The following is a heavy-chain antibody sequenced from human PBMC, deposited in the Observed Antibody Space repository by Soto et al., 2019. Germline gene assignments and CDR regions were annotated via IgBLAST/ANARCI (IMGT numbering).Heavy chain of an antibody. CDR2: IVVGSGNT. D-gene: IGHD3-9*01. CDR1: GFTFTSSA. Sequence: GASVKVSCKASGFTFTSSAMQWVRQARGQRLEWIGWIVVGSGNTNYAQKFQERVTITRDMSTSTAYMELSSLRSEDTAVYYCAARSTSGMSPISFDYWGQGTLVTV. J-gene: IGHJ4*02. V-gene: IGHV1-58*02. CDR3: AARSTSGMSPISFDY.